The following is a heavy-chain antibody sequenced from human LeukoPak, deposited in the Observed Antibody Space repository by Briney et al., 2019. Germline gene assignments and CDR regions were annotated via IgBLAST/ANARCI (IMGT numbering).Heavy chain of an antibody. V-gene: IGHV3-33*01. CDR3: ARDAGRYFDWLGY. D-gene: IGHD3-9*01. CDR1: GFTFSSYG. Sequence: GGSLRLSCAASGFTFSSYGMHWVRQAPGKGLEWVAVIWYDGSNKYYADSVKGRFTISRDNSKNTLYLQMNSLRAEDTAVYYCARDAGRYFDWLGYWGQGTLVTVSS. CDR2: IWYDGSNK. J-gene: IGHJ4*02.